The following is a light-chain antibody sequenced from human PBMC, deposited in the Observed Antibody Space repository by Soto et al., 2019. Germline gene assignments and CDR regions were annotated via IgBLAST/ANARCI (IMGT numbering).Light chain of an antibody. V-gene: IGKV3-20*01. CDR2: GAA. Sequence: EIVLTQSPGTLSLSPGERATLSCRASQSVSSSYLAWYQQKPGQAPRLLIYGAAIRATGIPDRFSGSGSGTDLTLTISRLEPEDCAVYYCQQYGSSPWTFGQGTKVEIK. J-gene: IGKJ1*01. CDR1: QSVSSSY. CDR3: QQYGSSPWT.